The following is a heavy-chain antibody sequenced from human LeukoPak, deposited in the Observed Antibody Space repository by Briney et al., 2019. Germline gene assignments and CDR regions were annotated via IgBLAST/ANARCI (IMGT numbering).Heavy chain of an antibody. CDR1: GFTFSSYS. V-gene: IGHV3-21*01. J-gene: IGHJ6*03. D-gene: IGHD3-16*01. CDR2: ISSTSSYI. CDR3: ARVGSYYYYMDV. Sequence: GGSLRLSCAASGFTFSSYSINWVRQAPGKGLEWISSISSTSSYIFYADSVKGRFTISRDNAKNPLYLQVNSLRAEDTAVYYCARVGSYYYYMDVWGKGTTVTVSS.